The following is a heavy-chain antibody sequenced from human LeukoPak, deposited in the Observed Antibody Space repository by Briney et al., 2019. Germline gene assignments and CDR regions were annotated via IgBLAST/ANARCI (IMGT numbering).Heavy chain of an antibody. CDR2: IYYSGST. CDR3: ARRARQWLVRRWFDP. V-gene: IGHV4-39*07. J-gene: IGHJ5*02. CDR1: GGSISSSSYY. D-gene: IGHD6-19*01. Sequence: NTSETLSLTCTVSGGSISSSSYYWGWIRQPPGKGLEWIGSIYYSGSTYYNPSLKSRVTISVDTSKNQFSLKLSSVTAADTAVYYCARRARQWLVRRWFDPWGQGTLVTVSS.